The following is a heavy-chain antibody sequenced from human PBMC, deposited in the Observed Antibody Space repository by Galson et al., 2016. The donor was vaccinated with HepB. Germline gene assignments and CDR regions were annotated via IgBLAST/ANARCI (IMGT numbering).Heavy chain of an antibody. V-gene: IGHV6-1*01. Sequence: CAISGDSVSSNSATWNWIRQSPSRGLEWLGRTYYRSKWYNDYAVSVKSRITINPDTSKKQFSLQLNFVTPEDTAVYYCARGQFGNYYHAMDVWGQGTTVTVSS. CDR3: ARGQFGNYYHAMDV. CDR1: GDSVSSNSAT. CDR2: TYYRSKWYN. D-gene: IGHD3-10*01. J-gene: IGHJ6*02.